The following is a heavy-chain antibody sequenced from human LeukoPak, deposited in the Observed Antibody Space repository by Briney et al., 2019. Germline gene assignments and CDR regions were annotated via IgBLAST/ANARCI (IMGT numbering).Heavy chain of an antibody. CDR2: ISGSGGST. D-gene: IGHD3-10*01. CDR1: GFTFSSYG. V-gene: IGHV3-23*01. CDR3: ARAQLDLDY. J-gene: IGHJ4*02. Sequence: GGSLRLSCAASGFTFSSYGMSWVRQAPGKGLEWVSLISGSGGSTYYADSVKGRFTISRDTSKNTLYLQMNSLRPEDTAVYYCARAQLDLDYWGQGTLVTVSS.